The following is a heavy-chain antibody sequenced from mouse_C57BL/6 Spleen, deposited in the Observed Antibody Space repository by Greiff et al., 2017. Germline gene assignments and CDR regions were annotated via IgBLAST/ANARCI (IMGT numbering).Heavy chain of an antibody. CDR2: IYPRDGST. Sequence: QVQLQQSGPELVKPGASVQLSCKASGYTFTSYDINWVKQRPGQGLEWIGWIYPRDGSTTYNEKFKGKATLTVDTSSSTAYMELHILTSEDSAVYFCAREGTVEGWDWGQGTTLTVSS. J-gene: IGHJ2*01. CDR3: AREGTVEGWD. CDR1: GYTFTSYD. D-gene: IGHD1-1*01. V-gene: IGHV1-85*01.